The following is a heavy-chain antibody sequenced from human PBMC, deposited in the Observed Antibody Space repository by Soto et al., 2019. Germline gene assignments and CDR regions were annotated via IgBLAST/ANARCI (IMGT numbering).Heavy chain of an antibody. V-gene: IGHV3-33*01. J-gene: IGHJ4*02. CDR2: IWYDGSNT. Sequence: QMQLVESGGGVVQPGRSLRLSCAASTFTFSSYAMHWFRQAPGKGLEWVALIWYDGSNTKYEDSVKGRFTISRYNSKNTLYLQLNSLRGEDTALYYCARERAAGYLDYWGQGTLVTGSS. D-gene: IGHD6-13*01. CDR1: TFTFSSYA. CDR3: ARERAAGYLDY.